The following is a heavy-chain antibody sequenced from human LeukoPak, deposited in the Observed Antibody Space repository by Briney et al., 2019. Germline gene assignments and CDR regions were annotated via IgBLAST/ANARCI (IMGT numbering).Heavy chain of an antibody. J-gene: IGHJ4*02. CDR2: TYYRSEWYN. CDR1: GDSVSSNSAA. Sequence: SQTLSLTCAISGDSVSSNSAAWNWIRQSPSRGLEWLGRTYYRSEWYNDYAVSVKSRITINPDTSKNQFSLQLNSVTPEDTAVYYCARGPLNDYGGNAFFDYWGQGTLVTVSS. D-gene: IGHD4-23*01. CDR3: ARGPLNDYGGNAFFDY. V-gene: IGHV6-1*01.